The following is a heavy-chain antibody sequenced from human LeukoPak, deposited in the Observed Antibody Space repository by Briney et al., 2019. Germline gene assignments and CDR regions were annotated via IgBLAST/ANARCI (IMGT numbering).Heavy chain of an antibody. CDR1: AHTFTDYY. J-gene: IGHJ4*02. CDR3: ARDFGGGSSTRSIDY. D-gene: IGHD2-2*01. Sequence: ASVKVSCKASAHTFTDYYMYWVRQAPGQRLEWMGWINPNRGGTNYAQRFQGRVTLTRDTSISTVYMELSSLRSDDTAVYYCARDFGGGSSTRSIDYWGQGTLVTVSS. V-gene: IGHV1-2*02. CDR2: INPNRGGT.